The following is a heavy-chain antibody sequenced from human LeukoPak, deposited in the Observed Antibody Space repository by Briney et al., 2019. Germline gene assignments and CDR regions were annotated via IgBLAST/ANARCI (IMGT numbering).Heavy chain of an antibody. CDR3: AKDRLDSSSWYY. CDR1: GFTFSSDW. Sequence: GALRLSCAASGFTFSSDWMSWVREGPGKGLEWGANIKQDGSEKYYVDSVKGRFTISRDNAKNSLYLQMNSLRAEDTAVYYCAKDRLDSSSWYYWGQGTLVTVSS. J-gene: IGHJ4*02. D-gene: IGHD6-13*01. CDR2: IKQDGSEK. V-gene: IGHV3-7*01.